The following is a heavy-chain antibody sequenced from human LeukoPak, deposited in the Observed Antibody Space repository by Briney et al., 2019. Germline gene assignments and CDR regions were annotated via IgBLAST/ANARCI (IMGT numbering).Heavy chain of an antibody. V-gene: IGHV1-69*02. D-gene: IGHD3-22*01. CDR3: ATGDRITMIVVVPFQH. J-gene: IGHJ1*01. Sequence: GASVKVSCKASGGTFSSYTISWVRQAPGQGLEWMGRIIPILGIANYAQKFQGRVTITADTSTDTAYMELSSLRSEDTAVYYCATGDRITMIVVVPFQHWGQGTLVTVSS. CDR2: IIPILGIA. CDR1: GGTFSSYT.